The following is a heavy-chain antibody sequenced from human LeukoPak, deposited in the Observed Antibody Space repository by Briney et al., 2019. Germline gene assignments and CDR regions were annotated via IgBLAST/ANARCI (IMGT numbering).Heavy chain of an antibody. CDR2: IYYSGST. CDR3: ARDYYDSSGSSWFDP. CDR1: GGSISSSSYY. D-gene: IGHD3-22*01. J-gene: IGHJ5*02. V-gene: IGHV4-39*07. Sequence: SETLSLTCTVSGGSISSSSYYWGWIRQPPGKGLEWIGSIYYSGSTYYNPSLKSRVTISVDTSKNQFSLKLSSVTAADTAVYYCARDYYDSSGSSWFDPWGQGTLVTVSS.